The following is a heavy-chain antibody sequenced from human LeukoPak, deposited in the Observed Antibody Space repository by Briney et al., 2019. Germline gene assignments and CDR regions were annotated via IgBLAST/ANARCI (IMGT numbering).Heavy chain of an antibody. V-gene: IGHV3-7*01. J-gene: IGHJ5*02. CDR1: GFTFSNYW. CDR2: IKHDGSEK. D-gene: IGHD3-10*01. CDR3: TRERGSGSYHPFDP. Sequence: GGSLRLSCAGSGFTFSNYWMSWVRQAPGKGLQWVANIKHDGSEKYYVESVRGRFTISRDNAKSSMYLQMNSLRAEDTATYYCTRERGSGSYHPFDPWGQGTLVTVSS.